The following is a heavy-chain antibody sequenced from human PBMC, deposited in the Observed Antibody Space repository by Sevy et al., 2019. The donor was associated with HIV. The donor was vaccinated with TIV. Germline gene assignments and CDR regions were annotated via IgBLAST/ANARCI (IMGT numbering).Heavy chain of an antibody. J-gene: IGHJ4*02. Sequence: GGSLRLSCAASGFTFNTYAMSWVRQAPGKGLKWVSAVSGSGDRTYYADSVKGRFTISRDNSKNTVHLQMNSLRAEDTAVYYCAKLSSFRVGGTYFDYWGQGTLVTVSS. V-gene: IGHV3-23*01. CDR1: GFTFNTYA. CDR2: VSGSGDRT. CDR3: AKLSSFRVGGTYFDY. D-gene: IGHD1-26*01.